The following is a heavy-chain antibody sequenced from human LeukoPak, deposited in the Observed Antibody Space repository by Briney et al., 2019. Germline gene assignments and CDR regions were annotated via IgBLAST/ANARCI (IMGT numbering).Heavy chain of an antibody. CDR2: IYSGGST. V-gene: IGHV3-53*01. Sequence: GGSLRLFCAASGFTVSSNYMSWVRQAPGKGLEWVSVIYSGGSTYYADSVKGRFTISRDNSKNTLYLQMNSLRAEDTAVYYCARLDFWSGYFDYWGQGTLVTVSS. CDR1: GFTVSSNY. D-gene: IGHD3-3*01. CDR3: ARLDFWSGYFDY. J-gene: IGHJ4*02.